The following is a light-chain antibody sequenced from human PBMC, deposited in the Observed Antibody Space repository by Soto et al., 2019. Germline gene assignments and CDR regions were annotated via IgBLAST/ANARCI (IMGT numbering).Light chain of an antibody. V-gene: IGKV1-8*01. CDR2: AAS. CDR1: QGVRSY. CDR3: QQYYSYPGT. J-gene: IGKJ2*01. Sequence: AIRMTQSPSSLSASTGDRVTITCRASQGVRSYLAWYQQKPGKAPKLLIYAASTLQSGVPSRFSGSGSGTDFTLTISCLQSEDFATYYCQQYYSYPGTFGQGTKLDIK.